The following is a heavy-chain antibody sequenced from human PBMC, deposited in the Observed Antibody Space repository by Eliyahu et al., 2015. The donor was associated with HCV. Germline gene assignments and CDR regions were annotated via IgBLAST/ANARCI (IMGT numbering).Heavy chain of an antibody. J-gene: IGHJ3*02. V-gene: IGHV3-21*01. D-gene: IGHD1-1*01. Sequence: EMQLVESGGGLVQPGGSLRLSCAASGFTFIDYTINWVRQAPGKGLGWVSSISSDSDYIYYAASVKGRLTVSRDNAKNSLYLQMNSLRPEDTAVYYCTRSSLDRTVFDIWGQGTKVAVSS. CDR2: ISSDSDYI. CDR1: GFTFIDYT. CDR3: TRSSLDRTVFDI.